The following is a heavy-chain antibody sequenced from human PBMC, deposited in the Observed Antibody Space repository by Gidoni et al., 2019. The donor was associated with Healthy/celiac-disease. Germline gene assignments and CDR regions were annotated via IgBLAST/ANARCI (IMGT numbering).Heavy chain of an antibody. Sequence: EVQLLESGGGLVQPGGSLRLSCAASGFTFISYAMRWVRQAPGKGIEWVSAISGSGGSTYYADSVKGRFTISRDNSKNTLYLQMNSLRAEDTAVYYCANSRPDHGDPSWGQGTLVTVSS. CDR2: ISGSGGST. J-gene: IGHJ4*02. CDR3: ANSRPDHGDPS. CDR1: GFTFISYA. D-gene: IGHD4-17*01. V-gene: IGHV3-23*01.